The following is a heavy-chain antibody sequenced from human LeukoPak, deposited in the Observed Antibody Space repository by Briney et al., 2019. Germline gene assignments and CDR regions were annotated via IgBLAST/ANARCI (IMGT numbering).Heavy chain of an antibody. J-gene: IGHJ4*02. CDR1: GFTFSSYG. V-gene: IGHV3-33*06. D-gene: IGHD4-23*01. CDR3: AKDPCGGNRYFDY. CDR2: IWYDGSNK. Sequence: GRSLRLSCAASGFTFSSYGMHWVRQAPGKGLEWVAVIWYDGSNKYYADSVKGRFTISRDNSKNTLYLQMNSLRAEDTAVYYCAKDPCGGNRYFDYWGQGTLVTVSS.